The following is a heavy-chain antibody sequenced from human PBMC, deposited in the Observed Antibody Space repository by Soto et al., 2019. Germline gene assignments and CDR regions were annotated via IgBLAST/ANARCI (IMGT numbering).Heavy chain of an antibody. CDR1: GYTFTSYD. CDR2: MNPNSGNT. V-gene: IGHV1-8*01. Sequence: GASVKVSCKASGYTFTSYDINWVRQATGQGLEWMGWMNPNSGNTGYAQKFQGRVTMTRNTSISTAYMELSSLRSEDTAVYYCAGGDCGDSMLYYYYYMDVWGKGTTVTVSS. D-gene: IGHD4-17*01. CDR3: AGGDCGDSMLYYYYYMDV. J-gene: IGHJ6*03.